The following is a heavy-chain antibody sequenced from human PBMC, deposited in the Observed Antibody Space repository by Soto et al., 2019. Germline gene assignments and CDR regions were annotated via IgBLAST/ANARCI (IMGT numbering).Heavy chain of an antibody. CDR2: IYYSGST. J-gene: IGHJ6*02. CDR3: ASDLLACTNFQGWCYYYYGMDV. CDR1: GGSISSSSYY. Sequence: LSLTCTVSGGSISSSSYYWGWIRQPPGKGLEWIGSIYYSGSTYYNPSLKSRVTISVDTSKNQFSLKLSSVTAADTAVYYCASDLLACTNFQGWCYYYYGMDVWGQGTTVTVSS. D-gene: IGHD2-8*01. V-gene: IGHV4-39*01.